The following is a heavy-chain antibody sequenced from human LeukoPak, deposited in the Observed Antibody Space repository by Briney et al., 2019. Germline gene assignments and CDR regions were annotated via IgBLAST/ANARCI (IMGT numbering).Heavy chain of an antibody. Sequence: SETLSLTCTVSGGSISSYYWSWIRQPPGKGLEWIGYIYYSGSTNYNPSLKSRVTISVDTSKNQFSLKLSSVTAADTAVYYCARHKSPFMVRGVSPAFDYWGQGTLVTVSS. J-gene: IGHJ4*02. CDR2: IYYSGST. CDR1: GGSISSYY. D-gene: IGHD3-10*01. V-gene: IGHV4-59*08. CDR3: ARHKSPFMVRGVSPAFDY.